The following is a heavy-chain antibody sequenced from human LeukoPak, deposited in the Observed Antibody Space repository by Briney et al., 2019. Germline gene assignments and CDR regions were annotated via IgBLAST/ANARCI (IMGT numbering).Heavy chain of an antibody. CDR1: GYSISSGHY. Sequence: SETLSLTCTVSGYSISSGHYWGWIRQPPGKGLEWIGSMYHSGGTYYNPPLKSRVTISEDTSKDQFSLKLRSVTAADTAVYYCARGPRFGELLWHWFDPWGQGTLVTVSS. D-gene: IGHD3-10*01. V-gene: IGHV4-38-2*02. CDR2: MYHSGGT. CDR3: ARGPRFGELLWHWFDP. J-gene: IGHJ5*02.